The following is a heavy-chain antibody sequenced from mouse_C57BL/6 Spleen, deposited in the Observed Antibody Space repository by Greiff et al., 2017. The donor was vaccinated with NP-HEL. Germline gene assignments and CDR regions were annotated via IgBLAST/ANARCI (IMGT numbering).Heavy chain of an antibody. CDR1: GYAFSSSW. J-gene: IGHJ3*01. CDR2: IYPGDGDT. Sequence: QVQLQQSGPELVKPGASVKISCKASGYAFSSSWMNWVKQRPGKGLEWIGRIYPGDGDTNYNGKFKGKATLTADKSSSTAYMQLSILTSEDSAVYFGARGDSSGYVGFAYWGQGTLVTVSA. V-gene: IGHV1-82*01. D-gene: IGHD3-2*02. CDR3: ARGDSSGYVGFAY.